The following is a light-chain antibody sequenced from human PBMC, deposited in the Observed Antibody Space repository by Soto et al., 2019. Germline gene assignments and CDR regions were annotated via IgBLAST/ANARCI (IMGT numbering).Light chain of an antibody. Sequence: QSALTQPASMSGSPGQSITISCTGTSSDVGGSNYVSWYQQHPDKAPKLIVYDVTNRPSGISDRFSGSKSGNTASLTISGLQAEDEADYYCSSYTISSSTYVFGTGTKVTVL. CDR1: SSDVGGSNY. CDR2: DVT. V-gene: IGLV2-14*01. CDR3: SSYTISSSTYV. J-gene: IGLJ1*01.